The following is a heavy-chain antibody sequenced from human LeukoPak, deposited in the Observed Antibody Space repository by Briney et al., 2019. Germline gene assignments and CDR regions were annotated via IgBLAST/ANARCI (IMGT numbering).Heavy chain of an antibody. CDR1: GFTFSSYG. D-gene: IGHD6-13*01. J-gene: IGHJ4*02. CDR3: AKTSGRDSSSWYCAFDY. Sequence: GGSLRLSRAASGFTFSSYGMHWVSQAPGKGLEWVAVISYDGSKKYYADSVKGRFTISRDNSKNTLYLQMNSLRAEDTAVYYCAKTSGRDSSSWYCAFDYWGQGTLVTVSS. V-gene: IGHV3-30*18. CDR2: ISYDGSKK.